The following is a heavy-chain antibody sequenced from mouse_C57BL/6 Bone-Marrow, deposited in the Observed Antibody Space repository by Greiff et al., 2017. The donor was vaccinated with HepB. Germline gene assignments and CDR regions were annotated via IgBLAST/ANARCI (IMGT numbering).Heavy chain of an antibody. Sequence: EVQLQESGGGLVQPGGSLSLSCAASGFTFTDYYMSWVRQPPGKALGWLGFIRNKANGYTTEYSASVKGRFTISRDNSQSILYLQMNALRAEDSATYYCARGPPPTGAYWGQGTLVTVSA. CDR3: ARGPPPTGAY. CDR2: IRNKANGYTT. CDR1: GFTFTDYY. V-gene: IGHV7-3*01. J-gene: IGHJ3*01.